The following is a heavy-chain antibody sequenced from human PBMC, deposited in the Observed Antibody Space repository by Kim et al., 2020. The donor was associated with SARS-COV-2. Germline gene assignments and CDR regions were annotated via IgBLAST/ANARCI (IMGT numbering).Heavy chain of an antibody. V-gene: IGHV4-31*03. CDR2: IYYSGST. CDR3: ARDESSSRGLWEMDV. CDR1: GGSISSGGYY. D-gene: IGHD6-13*01. Sequence: SETLSLTCTVSGGSISSGGYYWSWIRQHPGKGLEWIGYIYYSGSTYYNPSLESRVTISVDTSKNQFSLKLSSVTAADTAVYYCARDESSSRGLWEMDVWGQGTTVTVSS. J-gene: IGHJ6*02.